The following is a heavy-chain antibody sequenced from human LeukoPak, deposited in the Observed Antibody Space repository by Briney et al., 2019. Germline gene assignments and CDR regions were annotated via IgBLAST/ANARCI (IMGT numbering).Heavy chain of an antibody. V-gene: IGHV3-21*01. Sequence: PGGSLRLSCAASGFTFSSYSMNWVRQAPGKGLEWVSSISSSSSYIYYADSAKGRFTISRDNAKNSLYLQMNSLRAEDTAVYYCARDEEYYDSSGYHPLDYWGQGTLVTVSS. CDR3: ARDEEYYDSSGYHPLDY. D-gene: IGHD3-22*01. CDR1: GFTFSSYS. CDR2: ISSSSSYI. J-gene: IGHJ4*02.